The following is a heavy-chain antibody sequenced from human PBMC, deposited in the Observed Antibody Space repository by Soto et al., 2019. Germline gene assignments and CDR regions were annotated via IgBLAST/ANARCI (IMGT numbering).Heavy chain of an antibody. CDR2: IIPIFGTA. CDR1: GGTFSSYS. D-gene: IGHD1-26*01. CDR3: ARDGGRHSGGIDY. Sequence: QVQLVQSGAEVKKPGSSVKVSCKASGGTFSSYSINWERQAPGQGLEWMGEIIPIFGTANYAQKFQGRVTITADESTSTAYMELSSLRSEDTAVYYCARDGGRHSGGIDYCGQGTLVTVSS. V-gene: IGHV1-69*01. J-gene: IGHJ4*02.